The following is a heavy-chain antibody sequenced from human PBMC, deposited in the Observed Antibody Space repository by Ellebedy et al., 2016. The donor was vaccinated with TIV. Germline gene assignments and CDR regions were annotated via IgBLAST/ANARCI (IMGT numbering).Heavy chain of an antibody. Sequence: GGSLRLSXAASGFSLSNYDMHWVRQATGKGLEWVAVIGTAADAYYPGSVKGRFTISRDNAQNSLFLQMNSLRAEDTAVYFCAREAYCTSTSCYRLREWYFDLWGRGTLVTVSS. J-gene: IGHJ2*01. D-gene: IGHD2-2*02. V-gene: IGHV3-13*01. CDR3: AREAYCTSTSCYRLREWYFDL. CDR2: IGTAADA. CDR1: GFSLSNYD.